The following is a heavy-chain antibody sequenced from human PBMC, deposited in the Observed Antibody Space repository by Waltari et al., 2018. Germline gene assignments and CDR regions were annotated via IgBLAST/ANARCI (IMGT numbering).Heavy chain of an antibody. CDR3: ARDDDAVTTFDYYYGMDV. D-gene: IGHD4-17*01. Sequence: QVQLVQSGAEVKKPGSSVKVSCKASGGTFSSYAISWVRQAPGQGLEWMGGIIPIFGTANYAQKFQGRVTITTDESTSTAYMELSSLRSEDTAVYYCARDDDAVTTFDYYYGMDVWGQGTTVTVSS. V-gene: IGHV1-69*05. CDR2: IIPIFGTA. J-gene: IGHJ6*02. CDR1: GGTFSSYA.